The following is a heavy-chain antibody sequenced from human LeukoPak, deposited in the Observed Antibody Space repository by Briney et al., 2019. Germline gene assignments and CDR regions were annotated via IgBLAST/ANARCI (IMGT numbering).Heavy chain of an antibody. D-gene: IGHD6-6*01. CDR3: AKLGGKEQLVHYGMDV. CDR1: GGSFSGYY. Sequence: SETLSLTCAVYGGSFSGYYWSWIRQPPGKGLEWIGEINHSGSTNYNPSLKSRVTISVDTSKNQFSLKLSSVTAADTAVYYCAKLGGKEQLVHYGMDVWGQGTTVTVSS. J-gene: IGHJ6*02. V-gene: IGHV4-34*01. CDR2: INHSGST.